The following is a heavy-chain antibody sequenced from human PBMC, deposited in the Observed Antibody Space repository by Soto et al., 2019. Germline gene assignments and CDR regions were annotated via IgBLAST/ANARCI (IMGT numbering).Heavy chain of an antibody. CDR1: GGTFSSYA. Sequence: QVQLVQSGAEVKKPGSSVKVSCKASGGTFSSYAISWVRQAPGQGLEWMGGIIHIFGTANYAQKFQGRVTITADKSTSTAYMELRSLISEDTAVYYCATDRTAAAGTFYYYYGMDVWGQGTTVTVSS. CDR2: IIHIFGTA. V-gene: IGHV1-69*06. CDR3: ATDRTAAAGTFYYYYGMDV. J-gene: IGHJ6*02. D-gene: IGHD6-13*01.